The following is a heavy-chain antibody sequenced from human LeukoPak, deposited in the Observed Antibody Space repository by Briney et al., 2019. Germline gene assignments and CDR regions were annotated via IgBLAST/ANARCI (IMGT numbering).Heavy chain of an antibody. D-gene: IGHD5-18*01. CDR3: AKDSTDTAMVMDY. V-gene: IGHV3-33*06. Sequence: PGGSLRLSCAASGFTFSSYGMHWVRQAPGKGLEWVAVIWYDGSSKYYADSVKGRFTISRDNSKNTLYLQMNSLRAEDTAVYYCAKDSTDTAMVMDYWGQGTLVTVSS. CDR2: IWYDGSSK. CDR1: GFTFSSYG. J-gene: IGHJ4*02.